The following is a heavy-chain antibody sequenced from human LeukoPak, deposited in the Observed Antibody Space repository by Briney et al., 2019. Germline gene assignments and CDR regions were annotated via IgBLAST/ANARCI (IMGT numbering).Heavy chain of an antibody. CDR2: ISSDGNDK. Sequence: PGGSLRLSCAASGFTFSHYSLHWVRQAPGKGLEWVGVISSDGNDKHHADSVKGRFTISRDNSRDTLYLETSSLRPEDTAIYYCGREGHYDILTGYSPVEYYYYFMDVWSKGTTVTVSS. CDR3: GREGHYDILTGYSPVEYYYYFMDV. J-gene: IGHJ6*03. V-gene: IGHV3-30*04. D-gene: IGHD3-9*01. CDR1: GFTFSHYS.